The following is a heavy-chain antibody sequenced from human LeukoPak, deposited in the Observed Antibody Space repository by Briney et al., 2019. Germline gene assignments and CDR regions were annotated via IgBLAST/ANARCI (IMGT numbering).Heavy chain of an antibody. CDR1: GFTFSSYG. CDR3: AKALSFNCSSTSCYAMDAFDI. J-gene: IGHJ3*02. D-gene: IGHD2-2*01. CDR2: ISYDGSNK. V-gene: IGHV3-30*18. Sequence: XGSLRLSCAAFGFTFSSYGMHWVRQAPGKGLEWVAVISYDGSNKYYADSVKGRFTISRDNSKNTLYLQMNSLRAEDTAVYYCAKALSFNCSSTSCYAMDAFDIWGQGTMVTVSS.